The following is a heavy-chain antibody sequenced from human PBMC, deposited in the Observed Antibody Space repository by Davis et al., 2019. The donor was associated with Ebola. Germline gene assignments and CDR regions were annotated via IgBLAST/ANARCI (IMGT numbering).Heavy chain of an antibody. CDR2: ISYDGSNK. Sequence: GESLKISCAASGFTFSSYAMHWVRQAPGKGLEWVAVISYDGSNKYYADSVKGRFTISRDNSKNTLYLQMNSLRAEDTAVYYCARGPRFLEWLSYVPPIDYWGQGTLVTVSS. CDR3: ARGPRFLEWLSYVPPIDY. V-gene: IGHV3-30-3*01. CDR1: GFTFSSYA. J-gene: IGHJ4*02. D-gene: IGHD3-3*01.